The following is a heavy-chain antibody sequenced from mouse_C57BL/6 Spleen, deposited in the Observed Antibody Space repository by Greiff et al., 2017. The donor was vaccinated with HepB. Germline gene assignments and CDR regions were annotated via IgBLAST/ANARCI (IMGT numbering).Heavy chain of an antibody. Sequence: QVQLQQPGAELVKPGASVKLSCKASGYTFTSYWMQWVKQRPGQGLEWIGEIDPSDSYTNYNQKFKGKATLTVDTSSSTAYMQLSSLTSEDSAVYYCARGRIWHYAMDYWGQGTSVTVSS. CDR2: IDPSDSYT. CDR3: ARGRIWHYAMDY. V-gene: IGHV1-50*01. J-gene: IGHJ4*01. CDR1: GYTFTSYW. D-gene: IGHD1-1*02.